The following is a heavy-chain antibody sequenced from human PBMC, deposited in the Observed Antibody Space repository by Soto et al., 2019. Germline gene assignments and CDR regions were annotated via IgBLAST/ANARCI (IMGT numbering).Heavy chain of an antibody. CDR1: GGSISSSSYY. Sequence: LSLTCTVSGGSISSSSYYWGWIRQPPGKGLEWIGSIYYSGSTYYNPSLKSRVTISVDTSKNQFSLKLSSVTAADTAVYYCARSHGPSGSYRFDYWGQGTLVTVSS. CDR3: ARSHGPSGSYRFDY. CDR2: IYYSGST. J-gene: IGHJ4*02. D-gene: IGHD1-26*01. V-gene: IGHV4-39*01.